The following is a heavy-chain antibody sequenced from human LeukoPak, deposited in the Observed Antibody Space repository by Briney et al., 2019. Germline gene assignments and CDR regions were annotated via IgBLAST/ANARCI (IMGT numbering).Heavy chain of an antibody. J-gene: IGHJ3*02. D-gene: IGHD4-17*01. CDR3: AREGVSTVTTLEDHDAFDI. CDR2: IYYSGST. CDR1: GGSISSSSYY. Sequence: SETLSLTCTVSGGSISSSSYYWGWIRQPPGKGLEWIGYIYYSGSTNYNSSLKSRVTISVDTSKDQFSLKLSSVTAADTAVYYCAREGVSTVTTLEDHDAFDIWGQGTMVTVSS. V-gene: IGHV4-61*05.